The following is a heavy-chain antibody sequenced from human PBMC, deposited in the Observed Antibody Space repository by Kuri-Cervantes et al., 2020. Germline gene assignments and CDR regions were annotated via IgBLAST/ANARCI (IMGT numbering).Heavy chain of an antibody. D-gene: IGHD4-23*01. J-gene: IGHJ2*01. CDR1: GFTFSSYW. V-gene: IGHV3-7*03. CDR3: ARVLYGGDSFWYIDL. CDR2: IKQDGSEK. Sequence: GGSLRLSCAASGFTFSSYWMSWVRQAPGKGLEWVANIKQDGSEKYYVDSVKGRSTISRDNAKNSLYVQMNSLRAEDTAVYYCARVLYGGDSFWYIDLWGRGTLVTVSS.